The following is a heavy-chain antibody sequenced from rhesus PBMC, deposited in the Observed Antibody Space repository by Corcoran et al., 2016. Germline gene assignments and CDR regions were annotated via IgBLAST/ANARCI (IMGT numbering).Heavy chain of an antibody. CDR2: IYGRGGSN. CDR3: ARENIVVVSGV. D-gene: IGHD2-27*01. Sequence: QGPLQESGPAVVKPSEPLSLTCAVSVAYISSSNLLSWLLHPPGKGLGWIGGIYGRGGSNEYNPSLKSRVTISIDTSKNQFSLKLSSVTAADTAVYYCARENIVVVSGVWGPGVLVTVSS. J-gene: IGHJ5-1*01. V-gene: IGHV4-93*01. CDR1: VAYISSSNL.